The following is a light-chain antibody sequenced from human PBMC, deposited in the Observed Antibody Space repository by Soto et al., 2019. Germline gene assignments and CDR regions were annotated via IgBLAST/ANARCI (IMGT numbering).Light chain of an antibody. CDR1: SSNIGNNF. CDR2: SNN. CDR3: AAWDDTLDAQV. Sequence: QSVLTQPPSASGTPGQRITISCSGSSSNIGNNFVNWYQQLPGTAPKLLIYSNNQRPSGVPDRFSGSKSGPSASLAISGLRSEDEADYYCAAWDDTLDAQVFGGGTKLTVL. V-gene: IGLV1-47*01. J-gene: IGLJ3*02.